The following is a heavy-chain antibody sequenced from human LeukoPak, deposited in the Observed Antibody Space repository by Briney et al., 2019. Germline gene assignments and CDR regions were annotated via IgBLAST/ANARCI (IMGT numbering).Heavy chain of an antibody. CDR3: ARQIVVVPDTDAFDI. Sequence: ASVKVSCKASGYTFTGYHMHWVRQAPGQGLEWMGWINPNSGGTNYAQKFQGWVTMTRDTSISTAYMELSRLRSDDTAVYYCARQIVVVPDTDAFDIWGQGTMVTVSS. V-gene: IGHV1-2*04. CDR1: GYTFTGYH. J-gene: IGHJ3*02. CDR2: INPNSGGT. D-gene: IGHD2-2*01.